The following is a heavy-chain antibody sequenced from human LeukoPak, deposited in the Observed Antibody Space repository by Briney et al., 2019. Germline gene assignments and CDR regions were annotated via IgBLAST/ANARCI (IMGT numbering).Heavy chain of an antibody. D-gene: IGHD2-15*01. J-gene: IGHJ6*02. CDR1: GYTFTSYD. Sequence: ASVTVSCMASGYTFTSYDINWVRQATGQGLEWMGWMNPNSGNTGYAQKFQGRVTMTRNTSISTAYMELSSLRSEDTAVYYCARGTVVVVAAAREPNYYYYGMDVWGQGTTVTVSS. V-gene: IGHV1-8*01. CDR3: ARGTVVVVAAAREPNYYYYGMDV. CDR2: MNPNSGNT.